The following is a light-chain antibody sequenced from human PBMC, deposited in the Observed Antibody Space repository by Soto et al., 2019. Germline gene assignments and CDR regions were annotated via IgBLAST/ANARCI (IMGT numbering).Light chain of an antibody. CDR2: SAS. CDR1: QSIRTD. V-gene: IGKV3-15*01. CDR3: QQYYKCPQWT. Sequence: EVVMTQSPATLSVSPGERATLSCRASQSIRTDLAWYQQKPGQAPSLLIFSASTRATGVPARFSGSGSGTHFTLTISSLHSEDFAVYYCQQYYKCPQWTFGHGTKV. J-gene: IGKJ1*01.